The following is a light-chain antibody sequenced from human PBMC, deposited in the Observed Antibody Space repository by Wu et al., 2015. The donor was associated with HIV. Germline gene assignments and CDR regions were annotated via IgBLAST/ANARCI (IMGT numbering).Light chain of an antibody. CDR2: GAS. CDR3: HQYNDWPHT. CDR1: QSVSSN. J-gene: IGKJ4*01. V-gene: IGKV3-15*01. Sequence: EIVMTQSPATLSVSPGERATLSCRASQSVSSNLAWYQQKPGQAPRLLIYGASTRATGIPARISGSGSGTEFTLTITSLQSEDFAVYYCHQYNDWPHTFGGGTNVDIK.